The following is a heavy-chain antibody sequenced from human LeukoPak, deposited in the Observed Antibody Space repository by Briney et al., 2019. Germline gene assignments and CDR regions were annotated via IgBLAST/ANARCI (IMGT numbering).Heavy chain of an antibody. V-gene: IGHV1-69*13. Sequence: ASVKVSCKASGYTFSNYNMDWVRQAPGQGLEWMGGIIPIFGTANYAQKFQGRVTITADESTSTAYMELSSLRSEDTAVYYCASGEFPRYYYFDYWGQGTLVTVSS. CDR1: GYTFSNYN. CDR2: IIPIFGTA. CDR3: ASGEFPRYYYFDY. D-gene: IGHD3-10*01. J-gene: IGHJ4*02.